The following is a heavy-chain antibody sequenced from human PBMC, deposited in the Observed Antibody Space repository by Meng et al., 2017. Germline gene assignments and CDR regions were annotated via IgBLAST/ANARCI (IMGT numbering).Heavy chain of an antibody. V-gene: IGHV1-3*01. CDR2: INAGNANT. CDR3: AREPGSSGWNYFDS. CDR1: GYTFTSYS. J-gene: IGHJ4*02. D-gene: IGHD6-19*01. Sequence: QVQLVQSGAEWKKPGASVKVSCKASGYTFTSYSMHWVRQAPGQRLEWMGWINAGNANTKYSQKFQDRVTITMDTSASTAYMELSSLRSEDTAMYYCAREPGSSGWNYFDSWGQGSLVTVSS.